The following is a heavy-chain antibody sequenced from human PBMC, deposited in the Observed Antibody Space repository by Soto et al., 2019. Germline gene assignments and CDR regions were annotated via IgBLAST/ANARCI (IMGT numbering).Heavy chain of an antibody. CDR3: ARGFFGELLPFDY. D-gene: IGHD1-26*01. CDR2: IIPIFGTA. J-gene: IGHJ4*02. CDR1: GGTFSRYA. Sequence: SVKVSCKASGGTFSRYAISWVRQAPGQGLEWMGGIIPIFGTANYAQKFQGRVTITADESTSTDYMELSSLRSEDTAVYYCARGFFGELLPFDYWSQGTLVTVS. V-gene: IGHV1-69*13.